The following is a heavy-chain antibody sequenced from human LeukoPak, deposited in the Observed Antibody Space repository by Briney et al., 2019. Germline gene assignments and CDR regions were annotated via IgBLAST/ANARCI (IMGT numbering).Heavy chain of an antibody. D-gene: IGHD6-19*01. J-gene: IGHJ4*02. CDR2: ISGDGGTT. CDR1: GLTFKEYN. V-gene: IGHV3-43*01. Sequence: GGTLRLSCAACGLTFKEYNMHWARHARGKGVEGGSLISGDGGTTFYADSVKGRFTISRDNSKNSLYLQMNSLRTEDTALYYCAKEEVSGWSEADYWGQGTLVTVSS. CDR3: AKEEVSGWSEADY.